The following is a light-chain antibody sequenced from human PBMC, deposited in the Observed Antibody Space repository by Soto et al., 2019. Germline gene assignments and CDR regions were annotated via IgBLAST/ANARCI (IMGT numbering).Light chain of an antibody. CDR3: QQYDNWPLT. J-gene: IGKJ4*01. CDR2: GAS. CDR1: QSVTSSY. V-gene: IGKV3-15*01. Sequence: EIVLTQSPGTLSLSPGERATLSFRASQSVTSSYLAWYQQKPGQAPRFLIYGASTRATGIPARFSGSGSGTEFTLTISSLQSEDFAVYYCQQYDNWPLTFGGGTKV.